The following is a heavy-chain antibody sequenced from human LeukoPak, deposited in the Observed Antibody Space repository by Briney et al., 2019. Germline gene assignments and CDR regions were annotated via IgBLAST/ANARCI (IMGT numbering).Heavy chain of an antibody. Sequence: GGSLRLSCVGSGFTFSRYWLNWVRQTPGKGLEWVANIDQDGSGKNYVDSVKGRLTISRDNAKNLLFLQMNSLRPEDTAVYYCAGGPGFLVDCWGQGTLVTVSS. D-gene: IGHD3-3*01. CDR1: GFTFSRYW. J-gene: IGHJ4*02. CDR3: AGGPGFLVDC. V-gene: IGHV3-7*01. CDR2: IDQDGSGK.